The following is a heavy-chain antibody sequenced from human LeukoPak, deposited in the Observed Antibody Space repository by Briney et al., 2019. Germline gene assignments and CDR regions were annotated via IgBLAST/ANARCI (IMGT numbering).Heavy chain of an antibody. CDR2: IYYSGST. Sequence: SETLSLTCTVSGYSISSGYYWGWIRQPPGKGLEWIGSIYYSGSTYYNPSLKSRVTISVDTSKNQFSLKLSSVTAADTAVYYCARDYPYSGSYRTFDYWGQGTLVTVSS. V-gene: IGHV4-38-2*02. CDR3: ARDYPYSGSYRTFDY. D-gene: IGHD1-26*01. CDR1: GYSISSGYY. J-gene: IGHJ4*02.